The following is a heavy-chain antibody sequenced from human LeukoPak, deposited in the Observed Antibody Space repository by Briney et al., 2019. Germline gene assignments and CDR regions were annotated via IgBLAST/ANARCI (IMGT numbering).Heavy chain of an antibody. Sequence: SETLSLTCTVSGGSISSSSYYWGWIRQPPGKGLESIGNIYYSGSTYYNPSLKSRVTISVDTSKNQFSLKLTSVTAADTAAYYCARRAGDVFDIWGQGTMVTVSS. J-gene: IGHJ3*02. CDR2: IYYSGST. CDR1: GGSISSSSYY. CDR3: ARRAGDVFDI. V-gene: IGHV4-39*01. D-gene: IGHD3-10*01.